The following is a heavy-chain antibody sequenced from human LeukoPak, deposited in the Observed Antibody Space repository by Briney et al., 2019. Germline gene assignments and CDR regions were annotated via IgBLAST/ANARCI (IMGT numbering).Heavy chain of an antibody. CDR1: GGSISSGSYY. D-gene: IGHD1-26*01. V-gene: IGHV4-61*02. Sequence: PSETLSLTCTVSGGSISSGSYYWSWIRQPAGKGLEWVGRIYTSGSTNYNPSLKSRVTISVDTSKNQFSLKLSSVTAADTAVYYCARQRSVGATRRGGGAFDIWGQGTMVTVSS. CDR2: IYTSGST. J-gene: IGHJ3*02. CDR3: ARQRSVGATRRGGGAFDI.